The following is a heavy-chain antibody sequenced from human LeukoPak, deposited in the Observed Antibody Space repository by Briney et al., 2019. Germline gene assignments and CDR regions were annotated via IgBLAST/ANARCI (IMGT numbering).Heavy chain of an antibody. V-gene: IGHV3-23*01. CDR3: AKDLNGYCSSTSCYPSNWFDP. CDR1: GFTFSSYA. CDR2: ISGSGGIT. J-gene: IGHJ5*02. D-gene: IGHD2-2*01. Sequence: GGSLRLSCAASGFTFSSYAMSWVRQAPGKGLEWVSSISGSGGITYYADSVKGRFTISRDNSKNTLYLQMNSLRDEDTAVYYCAKDLNGYCSSTSCYPSNWFDPWGQGTLVTVSS.